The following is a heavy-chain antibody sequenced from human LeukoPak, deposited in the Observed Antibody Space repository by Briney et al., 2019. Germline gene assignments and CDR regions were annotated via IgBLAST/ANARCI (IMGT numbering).Heavy chain of an antibody. V-gene: IGHV4-34*01. Sequence: SETLSLTCAVYGGSFSDDYLSWIRQSPVKGLEWIGEIKGRGSTNYNPSLKSRVTISIDTSKNQFSLKLSSVTAADTAVYYCARDSGNYLDAFDIWGQGTMVTVSS. CDR1: GGSFSDDY. CDR3: ARDSGNYLDAFDI. J-gene: IGHJ3*02. D-gene: IGHD1-7*01. CDR2: IKGRGST.